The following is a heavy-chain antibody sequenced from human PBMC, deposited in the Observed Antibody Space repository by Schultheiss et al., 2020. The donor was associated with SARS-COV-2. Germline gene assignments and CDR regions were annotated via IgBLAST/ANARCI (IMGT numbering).Heavy chain of an antibody. V-gene: IGHV1-2*04. Sequence: ASVKVSCKASGYTFTGYYMHWVRQAPGQGLEWMGWINPNSGDTNYAQKFQGWVTMTRDTSISTAYMELSRLRSDDTAVYYCARGGQWLVRGFHFDYWGQGTLVTVSS. D-gene: IGHD6-19*01. J-gene: IGHJ4*02. CDR3: ARGGQWLVRGFHFDY. CDR2: INPNSGDT. CDR1: GYTFTGYY.